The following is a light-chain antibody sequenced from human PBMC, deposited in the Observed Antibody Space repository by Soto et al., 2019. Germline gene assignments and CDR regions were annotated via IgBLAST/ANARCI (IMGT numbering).Light chain of an antibody. CDR2: EVN. V-gene: IGLV2-14*01. CDR1: SSDVGGYNY. CDR3: SSYTSSCTLVV. Sequence: QSALTQPASVSGSPGQSITISCTGTSSDVGGYNYVSWYQQHPGKAPKLMIYEVNNRPSGVSNRFSGSKSGNTASLTISGLQAEDEADYYCSSYTSSCTLVVFGGGTKVTVL. J-gene: IGLJ2*01.